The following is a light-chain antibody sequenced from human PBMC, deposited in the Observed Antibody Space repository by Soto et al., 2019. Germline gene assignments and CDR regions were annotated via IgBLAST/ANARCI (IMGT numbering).Light chain of an antibody. V-gene: IGKV2-28*01. CDR3: IEVLQSPQT. J-gene: IGKJ2*01. Sequence: ETVLTKSPLSLTVSPGEPASISCSSSQSLLHRNGHNYLDWYLQRPGQSPHLLIYLGSNRASGVPDRFSGSGSGTVFTLKISRVEAEDVGIYYCIEVLQSPQTFGQGTKLEIK. CDR1: QSLLHRNGHNY. CDR2: LGS.